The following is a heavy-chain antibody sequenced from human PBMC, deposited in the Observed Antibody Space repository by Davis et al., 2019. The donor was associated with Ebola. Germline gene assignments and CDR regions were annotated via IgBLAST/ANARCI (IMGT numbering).Heavy chain of an antibody. CDR3: ANFPGRGYFDY. D-gene: IGHD1-26*01. V-gene: IGHV1-46*01. CDR1: GYTFTSYY. CDR2: INPSGGST. J-gene: IGHJ4*02. Sequence: ASVKVSCKASGYTFTSYYMHWVRQAPGQGLEWMGIINPSGGSTSYAQKFQGRVTMTRDTSTSTVYMELSSLRSEDTAVYYCANFPGRGYFDYWGQGTLVTVSS.